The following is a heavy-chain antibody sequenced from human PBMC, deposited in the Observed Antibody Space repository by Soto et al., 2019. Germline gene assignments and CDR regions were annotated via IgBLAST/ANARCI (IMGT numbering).Heavy chain of an antibody. CDR1: GGSVSSGSYY. CDR2: IYYSGST. J-gene: IGHJ5*02. Sequence: SETLSLTCTVSGGSVSSGSYYWSWIRQPPGKGLEWIGSIYYSGSTYYNPSLKSRVTISVDTSKNQFSLKLSSVTAADTAVYYCARHLGLRLGELSPTNWFDPWGQGTLVTVSS. D-gene: IGHD3-16*02. CDR3: ARHLGLRLGELSPTNWFDP. V-gene: IGHV4-39*01.